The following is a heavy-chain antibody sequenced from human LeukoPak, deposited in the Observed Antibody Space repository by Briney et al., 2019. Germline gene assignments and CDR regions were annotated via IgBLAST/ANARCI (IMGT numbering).Heavy chain of an antibody. CDR2: ISYDGSNK. CDR3: ATHYYDSSGYYSPDY. D-gene: IGHD3-22*01. J-gene: IGHJ4*02. V-gene: IGHV3-30-3*01. Sequence: QSGGSLRLSCAASGFTFSSYAMYWVRQAPGKGLEWVAVISYDGSNKYYADSVKGRSTISRDNSKNTLYLQMNSLRAEDTAVYYCATHYYDSSGYYSPDYWGQGTLVTVSS. CDR1: GFTFSSYA.